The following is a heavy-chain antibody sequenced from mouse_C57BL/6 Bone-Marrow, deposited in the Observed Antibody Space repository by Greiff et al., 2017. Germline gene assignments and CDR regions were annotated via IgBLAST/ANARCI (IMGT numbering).Heavy chain of an antibody. D-gene: IGHD2-4*01. CDR3: ARRDDYDALFAY. J-gene: IGHJ3*01. V-gene: IGHV5-12*01. CDR2: ISNGGGST. Sequence: EVHLVESGGGLVQPGGSLKLSCAASGFTFSDSYMYWVRQTPEKRLEWVAYISNGGGSTYYPDTVKGRFTISRDNAKNTLYLQMSRLKSEDTAMYYCARRDDYDALFAYWGQGTLVTVSA. CDR1: GFTFSDSY.